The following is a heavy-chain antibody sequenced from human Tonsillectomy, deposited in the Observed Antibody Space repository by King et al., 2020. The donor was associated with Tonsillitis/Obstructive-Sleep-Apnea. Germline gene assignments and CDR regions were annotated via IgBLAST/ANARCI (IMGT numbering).Heavy chain of an antibody. J-gene: IGHJ3*02. Sequence: QLVQSGAEVKKPGASVMVSCKASGYTFTGYGISWVRQAPGQGLEWMGWISGYNGNTKYAQKLQGRVTMTTDTSTSTAYMELRSLRSDDTAVYYCARERREMWGDAVDIGGQGTMVTVSS. D-gene: IGHD1-26*01. CDR1: GYTFTGYG. CDR2: ISGYNGNT. CDR3: ARERREMWGDAVDI. V-gene: IGHV1-18*01.